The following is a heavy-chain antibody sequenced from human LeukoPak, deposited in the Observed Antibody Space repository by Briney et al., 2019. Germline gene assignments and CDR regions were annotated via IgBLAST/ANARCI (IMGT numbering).Heavy chain of an antibody. Sequence: GGSLRLSCAVSGFILSDYGIHWVRQAPGKGLEWVGRIKSRTDGGTTDYAAPVKGRFTISRDDSKNTLYLQMNSLRAEDTAVYYCAKGPSSGRPYYMDVWGKGTTVTVSS. V-gene: IGHV3-15*01. D-gene: IGHD6-19*01. CDR1: GFILSDYG. CDR2: IKSRTDGGTT. J-gene: IGHJ6*03. CDR3: AKGPSSGRPYYMDV.